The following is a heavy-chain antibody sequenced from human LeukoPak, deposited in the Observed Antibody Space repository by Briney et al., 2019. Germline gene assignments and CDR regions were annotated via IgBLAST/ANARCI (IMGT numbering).Heavy chain of an antibody. D-gene: IGHD6-13*01. J-gene: IGHJ4*02. CDR1: GFIFSGYG. CDR2: IRYEGSNK. CDR3: AKESDVAAAGIDY. V-gene: IGHV3-30*02. Sequence: PGGSLRLSCAASGFIFSGYGMHWVRQAQGKGLRWVTFIRYEGSNKYYADSVKGRFTISRDNSKNTLYLQMNSLRVEDTAVYYCAKESDVAAAGIDYWGQGTLVTVSS.